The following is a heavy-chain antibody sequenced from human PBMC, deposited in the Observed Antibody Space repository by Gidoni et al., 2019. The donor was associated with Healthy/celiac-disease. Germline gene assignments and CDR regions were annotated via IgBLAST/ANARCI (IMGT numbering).Heavy chain of an antibody. J-gene: IGHJ4*02. Sequence: EVQLLESGGGLVQPGGSLRLSCSSSGFTFSRYAMSWVRQAPGKGLEWVSAISGSGGSTYYADSVKGRFTISRDNSKNTLYLQMNSLRAEDTAVYYCAKGTRPYYYDTGDYWGQGTLVTVSS. CDR3: AKGTRPYYYDTGDY. D-gene: IGHD3-22*01. V-gene: IGHV3-23*01. CDR1: GFTFSRYA. CDR2: ISGSGGST.